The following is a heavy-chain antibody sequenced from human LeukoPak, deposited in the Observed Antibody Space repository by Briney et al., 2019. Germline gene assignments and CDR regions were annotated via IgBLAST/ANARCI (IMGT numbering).Heavy chain of an antibody. Sequence: GESLKISCKGSGYSFTSYWIGWVRQMPGKGLEWMGIIYPGDSDTRYSPSFQGQVTISADKSISTAYLQWSSLKASDTAMYYCARGVRITMVRGVILAWFDPWGQGTLVTVSS. D-gene: IGHD3-10*01. CDR3: ARGVRITMVRGVILAWFDP. J-gene: IGHJ5*02. CDR1: GYSFTSYW. V-gene: IGHV5-51*01. CDR2: IYPGDSDT.